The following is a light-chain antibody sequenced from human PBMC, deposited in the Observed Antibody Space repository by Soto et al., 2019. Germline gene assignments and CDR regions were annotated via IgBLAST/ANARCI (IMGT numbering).Light chain of an antibody. CDR2: AAS. Sequence: DIQMTQSPSSLSASVGDRVTITCRASQSISSYLNWYQQKPGEAPNLLIYAASSLQSGVPSRFSGSGSGTDFTLTISSLQPEDFATYYCQQSHSTPRTFGQGTKVDIK. V-gene: IGKV1-39*01. CDR3: QQSHSTPRT. J-gene: IGKJ1*01. CDR1: QSISSY.